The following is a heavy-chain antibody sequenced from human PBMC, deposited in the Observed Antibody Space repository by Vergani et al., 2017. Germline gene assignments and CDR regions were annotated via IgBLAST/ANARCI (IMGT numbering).Heavy chain of an antibody. CDR3: AREVFGSYIDY. Sequence: QVQLQESGPRLVKTSQTLSLTCSVSVDSLSSDDYYWTWIRQSPGRGLEYIGYIYDSESTYYNPSLQSRVTISVDTSKNQFSLNLRSVTAADSAVYYCAREVFGSYIDYWGQGALVTVSS. V-gene: IGHV4-30-4*08. CDR2: IYDSEST. CDR1: VDSLSSDDYY. D-gene: IGHD3-16*01. J-gene: IGHJ4*02.